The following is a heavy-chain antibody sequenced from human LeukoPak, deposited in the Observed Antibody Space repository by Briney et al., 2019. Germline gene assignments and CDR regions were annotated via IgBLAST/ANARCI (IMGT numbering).Heavy chain of an antibody. V-gene: IGHV1-18*01. D-gene: IGHD5-18*01. CDR2: ISAYNDNT. CDR3: ARDSYGYSYDYPPLESYYFDY. Sequence: GASVKVSCKASGYTFTTYGISLVRQAPGQGLEWMGWISAYNDNTNYAQKLQGRVTMTTDTSTSTAYMELRSLRSDDTAVYYCARDSYGYSYDYPPLESYYFDYWGQGTLVTVSS. CDR1: GYTFTTYG. J-gene: IGHJ4*02.